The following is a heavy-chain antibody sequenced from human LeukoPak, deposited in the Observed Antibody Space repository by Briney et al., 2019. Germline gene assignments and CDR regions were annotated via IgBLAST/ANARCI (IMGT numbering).Heavy chain of an antibody. CDR1: GFAFEDYG. CDR3: ARDLEYSSGQTLGY. CDR2: IDRNGDST. V-gene: IGHV3-20*04. D-gene: IGHD6-19*01. Sequence: GGSLRLSCAASGFAFEDYGMSWVRQGPGKGLEWVSAIDRNGDSTGYADSVKGRFTISRDNSKNTLYLQMNSLRAEDTAVYYCARDLEYSSGQTLGYWGQGTLVTVSS. J-gene: IGHJ4*02.